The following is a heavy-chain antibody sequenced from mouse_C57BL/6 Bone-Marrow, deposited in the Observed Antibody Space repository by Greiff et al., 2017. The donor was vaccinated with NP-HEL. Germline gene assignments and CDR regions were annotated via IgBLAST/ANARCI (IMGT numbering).Heavy chain of an antibody. CDR2: IDPETGGT. CDR1: GYTFTDYE. J-gene: IGHJ3*01. D-gene: IGHD1-1*01. V-gene: IGHV1-15*01. Sequence: QVQLKQSGAELVRPGASVTLSCKASGYTFTDYEMHWVKQTPVHGLEWIGAIDPETGGTAYNQKFKGKAILTADKSSSTAYMELRSLTSEDSAVYYCTGRHYYGSSPFAYWGQGTLVTVSA. CDR3: TGRHYYGSSPFAY.